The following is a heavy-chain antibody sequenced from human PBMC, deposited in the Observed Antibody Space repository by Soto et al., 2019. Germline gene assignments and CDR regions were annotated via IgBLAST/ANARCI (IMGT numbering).Heavy chain of an antibody. CDR2: ISSSSSTI. J-gene: IGHJ5*02. Sequence: EVQLVESGGGLVQPGGSLRLSCAASGFTFSSYSMNWVRQAPGKGLEWVSYISSSSSTIYYADSVKGRFTISRDNAKNSLYLQRNSVRDEDTAGYYCAREGGNLNWFDPWGQGTLVTVSS. CDR1: GFTFSSYS. D-gene: IGHD1-26*01. CDR3: AREGGNLNWFDP. V-gene: IGHV3-48*02.